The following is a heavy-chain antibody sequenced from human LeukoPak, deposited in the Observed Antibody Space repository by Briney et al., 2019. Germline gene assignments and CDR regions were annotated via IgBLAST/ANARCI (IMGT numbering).Heavy chain of an antibody. CDR3: GRVYCSTTSCYDHYDYYMDV. CDR2: INWDGAST. CDR1: GFSFDDYG. D-gene: IGHD2-2*01. Sequence: GGSLRLSCTASGFSFDDYGMSWVRHVPGKGLEWVSGINWDGASTGYADSVKGRFTISRDNGKNSLYLQMNSLRVEDTALYFCGRVYCSTTSCYDHYDYYMDVWGKGATVTVSS. V-gene: IGHV3-20*04. J-gene: IGHJ6*03.